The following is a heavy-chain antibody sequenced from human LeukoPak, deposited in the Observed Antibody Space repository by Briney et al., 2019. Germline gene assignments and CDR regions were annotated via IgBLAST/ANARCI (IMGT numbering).Heavy chain of an antibody. CDR1: GFTFSSYA. D-gene: IGHD2-2*01. CDR2: ISSSGGST. Sequence: PGGSLRLSCAASGFTFSSYAMSWVRQAPGKGLEWVSAISSSGGSTYYADSVKGRFTISRDNSKNTLHLQMNSVRAEDTAVYYCAKDKSLHQLRADYFQHWGQGTLVTVSS. CDR3: AKDKSLHQLRADYFQH. V-gene: IGHV3-23*01. J-gene: IGHJ1*01.